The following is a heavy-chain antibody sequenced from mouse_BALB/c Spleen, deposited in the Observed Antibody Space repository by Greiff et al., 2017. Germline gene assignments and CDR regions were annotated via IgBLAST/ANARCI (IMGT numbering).Heavy chain of an antibody. J-gene: IGHJ1*01. CDR3: ARGLYGDSYWYFDV. V-gene: IGHV5-6-5*01. D-gene: IGHD2-13*01. CDR1: GFTFSSYA. Sequence: EVQVVESGGGLVKPGGSLKLSCAASGFTFSSYAMSWVRQTPEKRLEWVASISSGGSTYYPDSVKGRFTISSDNARNILYLQMSCLRSEDTDMYYWARGLYGDSYWYFDVWGAGTTVTVSS. CDR2: ISSGGST.